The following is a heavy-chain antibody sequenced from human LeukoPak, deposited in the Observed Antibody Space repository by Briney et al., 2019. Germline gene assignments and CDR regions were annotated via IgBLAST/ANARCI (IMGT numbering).Heavy chain of an antibody. D-gene: IGHD3-3*01. V-gene: IGHV4-61*02. Sequence: SETLSLTCTVSGGSISSGSYYWSWIRQPAGKGLEWIGRIYTSGSTNYNPSLKSRVTISVDTSKNQFSLKLSSVTAADTAVYYCATLRFLEWLLYTGGAFDIWGQGTMVTVSS. CDR2: IYTSGST. J-gene: IGHJ3*02. CDR1: GGSISSGSYY. CDR3: ATLRFLEWLLYTGGAFDI.